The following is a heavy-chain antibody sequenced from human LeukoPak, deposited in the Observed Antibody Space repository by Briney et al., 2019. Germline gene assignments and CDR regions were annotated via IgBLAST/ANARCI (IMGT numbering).Heavy chain of an antibody. Sequence: SETLSLTCTVSGGSISSYYWSWIRQPPGKGLEWIGYIYTSGSTNYNPSLKSRVTMSVDTSKNQFSLKLSSVTAADTAVYYCARAIPSYFGMDVWGQGTTVTVSS. CDR3: ARAIPSYFGMDV. CDR1: GGSISSYY. J-gene: IGHJ6*02. CDR2: IYTSGST. V-gene: IGHV4-4*09.